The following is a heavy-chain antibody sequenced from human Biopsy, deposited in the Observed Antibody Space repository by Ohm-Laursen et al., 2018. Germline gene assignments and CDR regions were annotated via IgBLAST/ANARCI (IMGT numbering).Heavy chain of an antibody. J-gene: IGHJ3*02. CDR3: AKGRVGNSGSLDI. CDR2: ISYDGSCE. Sequence: SLRLSCTASGFTFTSYGMHWVRQAPGKGLEWVAVISYDGSCEYYADSLQGRFTISRDNSQNTLYLQMNSLRAEDTAIYYCAKGRVGNSGSLDIWGHGTMVTVSS. V-gene: IGHV3-30*18. D-gene: IGHD1-1*01. CDR1: GFTFTSYG.